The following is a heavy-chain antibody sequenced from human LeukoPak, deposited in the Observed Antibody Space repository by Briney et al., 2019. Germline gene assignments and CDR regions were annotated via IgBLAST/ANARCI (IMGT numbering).Heavy chain of an antibody. CDR3: TSGSRSYADS. Sequence: PSETLSLTCNVSGGSISSYYWSWIRQPPGKGLDWIGYIYYSRSTNYNPSLKSRVTISVDTSKNQFSLKLSSVTAADTAVYYCTSGSRSYADSWGPGTLVTVSS. D-gene: IGHD3-10*01. V-gene: IGHV4-59*01. CDR1: GGSISSYY. J-gene: IGHJ4*02. CDR2: IYYSRST.